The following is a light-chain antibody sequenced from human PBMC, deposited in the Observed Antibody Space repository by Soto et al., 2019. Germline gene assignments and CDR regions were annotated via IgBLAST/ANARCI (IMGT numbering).Light chain of an antibody. V-gene: IGKV3-20*01. CDR2: DAS. Sequence: EVVLTQSPGTLSLSPGERATLSCRARPSISQSLAWYQQRPGKSPRLLIYDASRRATGIPDRFTGSGFGTDFTLTISRLAPEDLAVYYCQQYGGSPRTFGQGTKVELK. CDR3: QQYGGSPRT. J-gene: IGKJ1*01. CDR1: PSISQS.